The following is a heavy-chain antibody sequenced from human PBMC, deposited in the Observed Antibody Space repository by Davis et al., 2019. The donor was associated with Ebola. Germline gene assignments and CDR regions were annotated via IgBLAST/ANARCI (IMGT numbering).Heavy chain of an antibody. V-gene: IGHV1-46*01. D-gene: IGHD4-17*01. CDR2: INPSGGST. CDR1: GYTFTSYY. Sequence: AASVKVSCKASGYTFTSYYMHWVRQAPGQGLEWMGIINPSGGSTSYAQKFQGRVTMTRNTSITTAYMEVSSLTSEDTAVYYCATAFDRRHYGSWFDPWGQGTPVTVSS. CDR3: ATAFDRRHYGSWFDP. J-gene: IGHJ5*02.